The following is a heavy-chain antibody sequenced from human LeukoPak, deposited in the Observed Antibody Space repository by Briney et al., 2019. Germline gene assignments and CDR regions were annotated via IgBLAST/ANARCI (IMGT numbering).Heavy chain of an antibody. CDR3: ATSMVRGVNDAFDI. D-gene: IGHD3-10*01. CDR2: IYYSGST. CDR1: GGSISSYY. V-gene: IGHV4-59*08. J-gene: IGHJ3*02. Sequence: SETLSLTCTASGGSISSYYWSWIRQPPGKGLEWIGYIYYSGSTNYNPSLKSRVPISVDTSKNQFSLKLSSVTAADTAVYYCATSMVRGVNDAFDIWGQGTMVTVSS.